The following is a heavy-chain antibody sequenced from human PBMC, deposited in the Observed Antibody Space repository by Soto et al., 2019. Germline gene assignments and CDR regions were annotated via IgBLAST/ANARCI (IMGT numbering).Heavy chain of an antibody. D-gene: IGHD6-6*01. Sequence: QVQLVQSGAEVKKPGSSVKVSCKASGGTFSSYAISWVRQAPGQGLEWMGGFIPIFGTANYAQKFQGRVTITADESTSTAYMELSSLRSEDTAVYYCARGAHRRSSIAARPVWDYWGQGTLVTVSS. CDR2: FIPIFGTA. CDR1: GGTFSSYA. CDR3: ARGAHRRSSIAARPVWDY. J-gene: IGHJ4*02. V-gene: IGHV1-69*01.